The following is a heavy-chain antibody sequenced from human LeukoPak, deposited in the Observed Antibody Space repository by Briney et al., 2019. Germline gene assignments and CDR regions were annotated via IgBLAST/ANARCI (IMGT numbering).Heavy chain of an antibody. V-gene: IGHV3-30*18. CDR2: ISYDGSNK. J-gene: IGHJ4*02. D-gene: IGHD6-25*01. CDR1: GFTFSSYG. CDR3: AKERAAAALDY. Sequence: PGRSLRLSCAASGFTFSSYGMHWVRQAPGKGLEWVAVISYDGSNKYYADSVKGRFTISRDNSKNTLYLQMNSLRAEDTAVYYCAKERAAAALDYWGQGTLVTVSS.